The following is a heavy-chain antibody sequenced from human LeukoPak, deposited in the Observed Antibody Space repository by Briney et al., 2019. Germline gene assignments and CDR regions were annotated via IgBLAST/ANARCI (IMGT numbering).Heavy chain of an antibody. D-gene: IGHD3-16*01. J-gene: IGHJ1*01. CDR3: ARGLTFEYFQH. Sequence: SETLSLTCAVYGGSFSGYYWSWIRQPPGKALEWIGEINHSGSTNYNPSLKSRVTISVDTSKNQFSLKLSSVAAADTAVYYCARGLTFEYFQHWGQGTLVTVSS. V-gene: IGHV4-34*01. CDR2: INHSGST. CDR1: GGSFSGYY.